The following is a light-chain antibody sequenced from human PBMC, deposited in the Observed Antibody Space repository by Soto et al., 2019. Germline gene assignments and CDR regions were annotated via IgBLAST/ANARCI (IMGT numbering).Light chain of an antibody. V-gene: IGKV3-15*01. Sequence: EILMTQSPATLSGSLGERVTLSCRASQSVSSDLAWYQQKPGQAPRLLMYGASTRASAIPARFSGSGSGTEFTLTISSLQSDDSALSHCTQYNPWPQLAFGGGIKVDIX. CDR2: GAS. CDR3: TQYNPWPQLA. CDR1: QSVSSD. J-gene: IGKJ4*01.